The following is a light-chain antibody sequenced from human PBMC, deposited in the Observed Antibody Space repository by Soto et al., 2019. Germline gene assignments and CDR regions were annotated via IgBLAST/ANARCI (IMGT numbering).Light chain of an antibody. Sequence: EIVMTQSPPSLTVTPGEPASISCRSSQRLLHSNGNTFLDWYLQKPGQSPQLLIYLGSNRASGVPDRVSVSEAGTDFTLKISRVEAEDAGVYYCMQALETPYTFGQGTKLEIK. J-gene: IGKJ2*01. CDR1: QRLLHSNGNTF. CDR2: LGS. V-gene: IGKV2-28*01. CDR3: MQALETPYT.